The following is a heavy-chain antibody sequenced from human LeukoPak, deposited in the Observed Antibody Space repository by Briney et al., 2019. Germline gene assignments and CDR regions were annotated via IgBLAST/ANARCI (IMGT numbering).Heavy chain of an antibody. CDR1: GFTFSSYE. CDR2: ISSSGRTI. V-gene: IGHV3-48*03. CDR3: ARDARLGELSLADGY. Sequence: GGSLRLSCAASGFTFSSYEMNWVRQAPGKGLEWVSYISSSGRTIYYADSVKGRLTISRDNAKNSLYLQMNSLRAEDTAVYYCARDARLGELSLADGYWGQGTLVTVSS. J-gene: IGHJ4*02. D-gene: IGHD3-16*02.